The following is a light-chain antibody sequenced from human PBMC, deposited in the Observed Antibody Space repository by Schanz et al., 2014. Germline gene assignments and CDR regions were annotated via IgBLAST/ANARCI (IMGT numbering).Light chain of an antibody. CDR1: SSDVGGYNF. CDR2: DVS. Sequence: QSALTQPASVSGSPGQWITISCTGTSSDVGGYNFLSWFQQHAGKTPKVMIYDVSNRPSGVSHRFSGSKSGNTASLTISGLQPEDEADYYCSSYTSSDNLVFGGGTKLTVL. CDR3: SSYTSSDNLV. J-gene: IGLJ3*02. V-gene: IGLV2-14*01.